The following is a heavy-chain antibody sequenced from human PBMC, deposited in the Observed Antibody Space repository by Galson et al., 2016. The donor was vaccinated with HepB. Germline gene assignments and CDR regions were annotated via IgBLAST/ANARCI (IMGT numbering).Heavy chain of an antibody. J-gene: IGHJ6*02. Sequence: QSGAEVKKPGESLKISCKGSGYRFTNHWIGWVRQMPGKGLEWMGIIYPGDSDTRYSPSIQGQGTISADKSINTAYLQWSSLKASDTAMYYCARHLFGSASDYYGMDVWGQGTTVTVSS. CDR1: GYRFTNHW. D-gene: IGHD6-6*01. CDR2: IYPGDSDT. CDR3: ARHLFGSASDYYGMDV. V-gene: IGHV5-51*01.